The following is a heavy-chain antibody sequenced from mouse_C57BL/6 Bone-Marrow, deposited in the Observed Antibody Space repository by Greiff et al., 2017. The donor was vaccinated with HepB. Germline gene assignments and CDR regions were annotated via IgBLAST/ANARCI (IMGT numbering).Heavy chain of an antibody. CDR1: GFTFSSYA. J-gene: IGHJ2*01. CDR2: ISDGGSYT. CDR3: ARELWLGDYFDY. Sequence: DVMLVESGGGLVKPGGSLKLSCAASGFTFSSYAMSWVRQTPEKRLEWVATISDGGSYTYYPDNVKGRFTISRDNAKTNLYLQMSHLKSEDTAMYYCARELWLGDYFDYWGQGTTLTVSS. D-gene: IGHD2-2*01. V-gene: IGHV5-4*01.